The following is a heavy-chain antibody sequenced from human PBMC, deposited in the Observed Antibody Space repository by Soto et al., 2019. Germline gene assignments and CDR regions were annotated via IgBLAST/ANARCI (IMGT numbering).Heavy chain of an antibody. D-gene: IGHD3-22*01. CDR1: GFTFSSYW. V-gene: IGHV3-7*01. CDR3: ARDRTYYYDSSGYYYAFDI. CDR2: IKQDGSEK. Sequence: PGGPLRLSCAASGFTFSSYWMSWVRQAPGKGLEWVANIKQDGSEKYYVDSVKGRFTISRDNAKNSLYLQMNSLRAEDTAVYYCARDRTYYYDSSGYYYAFDIWGQGTMVTVSS. J-gene: IGHJ3*02.